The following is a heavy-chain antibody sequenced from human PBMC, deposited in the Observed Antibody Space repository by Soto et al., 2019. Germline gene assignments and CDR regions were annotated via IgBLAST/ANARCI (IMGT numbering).Heavy chain of an antibody. V-gene: IGHV1-69*13. Sequence: SVKVSCKSSGGTFSSYAISWVRQAPGQGLEWMGGIIPIFGTANYAQKFQGRVTITADESTSTAYMELSSLRSEDTAVYYCARRADYGDYHFDYWGQGTLVTVSS. J-gene: IGHJ4*02. CDR2: IIPIFGTA. CDR3: ARRADYGDYHFDY. CDR1: GGTFSSYA. D-gene: IGHD4-17*01.